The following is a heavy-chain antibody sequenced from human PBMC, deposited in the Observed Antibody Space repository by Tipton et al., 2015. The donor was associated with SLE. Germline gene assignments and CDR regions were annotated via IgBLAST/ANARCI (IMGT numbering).Heavy chain of an antibody. D-gene: IGHD3-16*02. J-gene: IGHJ5*02. CDR2: ISAYNGNT. V-gene: IGHV1-18*01. Sequence: QSGPEVKKPGASVKVSCKASGYTFTSYGISWVRQAPGQGLEWMGWISAYNGNTNYAQKLQGRVTMTTDTSTSTAYMELRSLGSDDTAVYYCARGRGYDYVWGSYRRWFDPWGQGTLVTVSS. CDR3: ARGRGYDYVWGSYRRWFDP. CDR1: GYTFTSYG.